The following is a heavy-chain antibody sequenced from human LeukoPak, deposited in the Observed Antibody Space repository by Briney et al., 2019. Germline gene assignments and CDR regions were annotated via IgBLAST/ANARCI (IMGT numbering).Heavy chain of an antibody. CDR2: IYHSGST. CDR1: GGSFSGYY. J-gene: IGHJ5*02. V-gene: IGHV4-34*01. D-gene: IGHD1-14*01. Sequence: SETLSLTCAVYGGSFSGYYWSWIRQPPGKGLEWIGYIYHSGSTYYNPSLKSRVTISVDRSKNQFSLKLSSVTAADTAVYYCARAMYRMGWFDPWGQGTLVTVSS. CDR3: ARAMYRMGWFDP.